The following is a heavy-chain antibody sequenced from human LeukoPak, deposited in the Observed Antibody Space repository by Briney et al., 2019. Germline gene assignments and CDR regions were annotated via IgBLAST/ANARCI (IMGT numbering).Heavy chain of an antibody. CDR2: ISWNSGSI. V-gene: IGHV3-9*01. J-gene: IGHJ5*02. D-gene: IGHD3-9*01. Sequence: XRSLRLSCAASGFTFDDYAMHWVRQAPGKGLEWGSGISWNSGSIGCADSVKGRFTISRDNAKNSLYLQMNSLRAEDTALYYCAKGDLDWFRGPFWFDPWGQGTLVTVSS. CDR3: AKGDLDWFRGPFWFDP. CDR1: GFTFDDYA.